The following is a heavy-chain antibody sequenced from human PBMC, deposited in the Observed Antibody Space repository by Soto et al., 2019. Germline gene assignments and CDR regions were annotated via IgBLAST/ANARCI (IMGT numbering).Heavy chain of an antibody. CDR1: GFTFSDYT. D-gene: IGHD6-19*01. CDR2: ILSDHNT. Sequence: EVQLLGSGGGLVQPGGSLTLSCAASGFTFSDYTMSWVRQAPGKVLECVSVILSDHNTYYADSVRGRFTISRDNSKNTLYLEMNSLRAEDTAVYYCARRTSGYFGYWGQGTLVTVSS. V-gene: IGHV3-23*03. CDR3: ARRTSGYFGY. J-gene: IGHJ4*02.